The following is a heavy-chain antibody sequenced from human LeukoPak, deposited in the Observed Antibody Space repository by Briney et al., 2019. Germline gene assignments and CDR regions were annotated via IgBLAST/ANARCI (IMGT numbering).Heavy chain of an antibody. Sequence: SVKVSCKASGYIFTDYNVYWVRQAPGQGLEWMGGNIPIFGTANYAQKFQGRVTITADESTSTAYMELSSLRSEDTAVYYCARAPAKWLRYVYFDYWGQGTLVTVSS. V-gene: IGHV1-69*13. CDR2: NIPIFGTA. CDR3: ARAPAKWLRYVYFDY. D-gene: IGHD5-12*01. CDR1: GYIFTDYN. J-gene: IGHJ4*02.